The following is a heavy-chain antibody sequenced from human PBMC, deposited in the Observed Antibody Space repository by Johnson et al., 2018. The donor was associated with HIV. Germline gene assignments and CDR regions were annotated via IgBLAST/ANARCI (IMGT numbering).Heavy chain of an antibody. V-gene: IGHV3-15*01. CDR2: IKSKTYGGTT. J-gene: IGHJ3*02. D-gene: IGHD6-13*01. CDR3: TTGQLGGASDI. Sequence: VQLVESGGGLVKPGGSLRLSCAASGFTFSNAWMSWVRQAPGKGLEWVGRIKSKTYGGTTDYAAPVKGRFTISRDDSKNTLYLQMNSLKIEDTAVYYCTTGQLGGASDIWGQGTMVTVSS. CDR1: GFTFSNAW.